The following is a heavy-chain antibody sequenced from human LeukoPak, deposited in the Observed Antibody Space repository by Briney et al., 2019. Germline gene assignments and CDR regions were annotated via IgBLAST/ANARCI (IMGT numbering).Heavy chain of an antibody. CDR1: GFTFSDYA. CDR2: ISTNGDNT. D-gene: IGHD3-16*01. V-gene: IGHV3-23*01. CDR3: AKDGGWMDPSVLYWYFDL. J-gene: IGHJ2*01. Sequence: GGSLRLSCEVSGFTFSDYAMTWVRQAPGKGLEWVSAISTNGDNTYYADSVKGRFTISRDNSKNTLLLQMNSLRAEDTAVYYCAKDGGWMDPSVLYWYFDLWGRGTLVTVSS.